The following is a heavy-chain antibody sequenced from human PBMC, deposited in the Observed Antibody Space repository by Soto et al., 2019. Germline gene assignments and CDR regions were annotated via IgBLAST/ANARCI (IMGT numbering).Heavy chain of an antibody. J-gene: IGHJ2*01. CDR2: IWYDGSNK. CDR3: VRASGPFDL. CDR1: GFPFSTYG. Sequence: QMQLVESGGGVVQPGRSLRLSCAASGFPFSTYGIHWVRQAPGKGLEWVAVIWYDGSNKYYGVSVKGRFTISRDNSMNTLYLQMNSLRAEDTAVYYCVRASGPFDLWGRGTLVTVSS. V-gene: IGHV3-33*01.